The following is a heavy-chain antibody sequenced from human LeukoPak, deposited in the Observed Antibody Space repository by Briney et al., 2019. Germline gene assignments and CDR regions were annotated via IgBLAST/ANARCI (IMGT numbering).Heavy chain of an antibody. D-gene: IGHD6-13*01. Sequence: ASVKVSCKASGYTFTSYYMHWVRQAPGQGLEWMGIINPSGGSTSYAQKFQGRVTMTRDTSTSTVYMELSSLRSEDTAVYYCAREGASGSSSWYPLDYWGQGTLVTVSS. V-gene: IGHV1-46*01. CDR3: AREGASGSSSWYPLDY. CDR1: GYTFTSYY. CDR2: INPSGGST. J-gene: IGHJ4*02.